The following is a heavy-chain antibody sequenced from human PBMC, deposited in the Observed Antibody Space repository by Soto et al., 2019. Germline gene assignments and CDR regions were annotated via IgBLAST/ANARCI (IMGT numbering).Heavy chain of an antibody. Sequence: ASVKVSCKASGYTFTSYYMHWVRQAPGQGLEWMGIINPSGGSTSYAQKLKSRVTMTRGTTTSKVYKEQSSLRSEDTAVYYCARVTVNWNDGWFDPWGQGTLVSVSS. CDR2: INPSGGST. V-gene: IGHV1-46*01. D-gene: IGHD1-20*01. CDR3: ARVTVNWNDGWFDP. J-gene: IGHJ5*02. CDR1: GYTFTSYY.